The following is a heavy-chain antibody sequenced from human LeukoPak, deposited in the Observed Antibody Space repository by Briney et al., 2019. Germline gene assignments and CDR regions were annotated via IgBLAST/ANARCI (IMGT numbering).Heavy chain of an antibody. CDR2: IYYSGST. J-gene: IGHJ4*02. V-gene: IGHV4-30-4*02. CDR3: ARESGGGWPKGRSFDY. Sequence: SETLSLTCTVSGGSISSGDYYWSWIRQPPGKGLEWIGYIYYSGSTYYNPSLKSRVTISVDTSKNQFSLKLSSVTAADTAVYYCARESGGGWPKGRSFDYWGQGTLVTVSS. CDR1: GGSISSGDYY. D-gene: IGHD1-26*01.